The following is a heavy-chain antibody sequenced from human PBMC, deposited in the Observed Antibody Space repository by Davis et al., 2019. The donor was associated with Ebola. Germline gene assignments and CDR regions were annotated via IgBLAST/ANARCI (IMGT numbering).Heavy chain of an antibody. CDR3: ARRMGSSSWIY. D-gene: IGHD6-13*01. CDR2: INHSGST. V-gene: IGHV4-39*07. J-gene: IGHJ4*02. CDR1: GGSISSSSYY. Sequence: SETLSLTCTVSGGSISSSSYYWGWIRQPPGKGLEWIGEINHSGSTNYNPSLKSRVTISVDTSKNQFSLKLSSVTAADTAVYYCARRMGSSSWIYWGQGTLVTVSS.